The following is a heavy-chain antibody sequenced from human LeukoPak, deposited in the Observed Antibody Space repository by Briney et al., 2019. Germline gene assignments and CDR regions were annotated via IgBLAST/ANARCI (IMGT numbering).Heavy chain of an antibody. CDR1: GFTFTSSA. CDR2: IVVGSGNT. J-gene: IGHJ4*02. CDR3: AAQRFAARENY. V-gene: IGHV1-58*01. Sequence: SVKVSCKASGFTFTSSAVQWVRQARGQRLEWIGWIVVGSGNTNYAQKFQERVAITRDMSTSTAYMELSSLRSEDTAVYYCAAQRFAARENYWGQGTLVTVSS. D-gene: IGHD6-6*01.